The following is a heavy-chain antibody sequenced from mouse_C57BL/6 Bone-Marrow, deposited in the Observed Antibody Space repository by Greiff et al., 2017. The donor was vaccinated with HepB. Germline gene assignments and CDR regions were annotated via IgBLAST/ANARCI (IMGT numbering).Heavy chain of an antibody. CDR1: GYTFTSYW. CDR3: GRGGYGSSPFAY. CDR2: IDPSDSYT. D-gene: IGHD1-1*01. Sequence: QVQLQQPGAELVRPGTSVKLSCKASGYTFTSYWMHWVKQRPGQGLEWIGVIDPSDSYTNYNQKFKGKATLTVDTSSSTAYMQLSSLTSEDSAVYYCGRGGYGSSPFAYWGQGTLVTVSA. J-gene: IGHJ3*01. V-gene: IGHV1-59*01.